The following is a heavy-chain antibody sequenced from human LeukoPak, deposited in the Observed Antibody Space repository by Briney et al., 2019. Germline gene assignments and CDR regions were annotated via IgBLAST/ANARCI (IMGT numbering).Heavy chain of an antibody. CDR2: ISYSGST. CDR1: GGSISSGVYY. CDR3: ARAPERWYSYGSYTYYYMDV. D-gene: IGHD5-18*01. V-gene: IGHV4-61*08. Sequence: PSQTLSLTCTVSGGSISSGVYYWSWIRQPPGKGLEWIGSISYSGSTNYNPSLESRVTISVDTSKNQISLKLSSVTAADTTVYYCARAPERWYSYGSYTYYYMDVWGKGTTVTVSS. J-gene: IGHJ6*03.